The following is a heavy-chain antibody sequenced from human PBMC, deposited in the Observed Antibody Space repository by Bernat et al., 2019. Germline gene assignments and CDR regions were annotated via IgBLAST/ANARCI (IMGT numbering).Heavy chain of an antibody. CDR2: ISGSGGST. J-gene: IGHJ2*01. V-gene: IGHV3-23*04. Sequence: EVRLVESGGALVQPGGSLRLSCAASGLTFSGSAMHWVRQASGKGLEWVSGISGSGGSTHYADSVKGRFTISRDNSRNTLYLQLNSLRAEDTAVYYCAKVSVSRRYWYFDLWGRGTLLTVSS. D-gene: IGHD2-8*01. CDR3: AKVSVSRRYWYFDL. CDR1: GLTFSGSA.